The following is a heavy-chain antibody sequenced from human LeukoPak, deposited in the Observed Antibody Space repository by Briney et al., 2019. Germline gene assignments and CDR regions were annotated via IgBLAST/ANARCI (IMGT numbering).Heavy chain of an antibody. D-gene: IGHD4/OR15-4a*01. CDR2: IRYDGSNK. Sequence: PGGSLRLSCAASGFTFSSYGMHWVRQAPGKGLEWVAFIRYDGSNKYYADSVKGRFTISRDNSKNTLYLQMNSLRAKDTAVYYCAKDFSAVPTSPIFGYWGQGTLVTVSS. CDR3: AKDFSAVPTSPIFGY. CDR1: GFTFSSYG. J-gene: IGHJ4*02. V-gene: IGHV3-30*02.